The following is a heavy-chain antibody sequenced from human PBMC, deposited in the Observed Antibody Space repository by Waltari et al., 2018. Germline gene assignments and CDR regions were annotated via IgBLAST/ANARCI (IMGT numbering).Heavy chain of an antibody. CDR3: ARASGGYEPIDY. V-gene: IGHV3-72*01. J-gene: IGHJ4*02. Sequence: EVQLVESGGGLVQPGGSLRLSCAASGFTLSDHYMDWVGQAPRKGLEGVGRTRKKAKSYTTENAASVKGRFTISRDDSKNSLYLQMNSLRTEDTAVYYCARASGGYEPIDYWGQGTLVTVSS. CDR2: TRKKAKSYTT. CDR1: GFTLSDHY. D-gene: IGHD2-15*01.